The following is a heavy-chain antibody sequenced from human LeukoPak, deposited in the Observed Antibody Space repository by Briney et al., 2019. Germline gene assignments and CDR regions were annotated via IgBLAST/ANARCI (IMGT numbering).Heavy chain of an antibody. CDR1: GGSISSYY. Sequence: SETLSLTCTVSGGSISSYYWSWIRQPPGKGLEWIGYIYYSGSTNYNPSLKSRVTISVDTSKNQFSLKLSSVTAADTAVYYCARDGNRIVGDPAYFDYWGQGTLVTVSS. D-gene: IGHD1-26*01. J-gene: IGHJ4*02. CDR3: ARDGNRIVGDPAYFDY. V-gene: IGHV4-59*01. CDR2: IYYSGST.